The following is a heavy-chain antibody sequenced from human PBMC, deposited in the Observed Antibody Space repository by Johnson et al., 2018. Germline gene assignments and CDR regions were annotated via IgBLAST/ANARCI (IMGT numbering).Heavy chain of an antibody. Sequence: QVQLVESGGGVVQPGTSLRLSCVVSGFNFNDYGIHWVRQAPGKGLEWVAAVWNNGILKNYADSVKGRFTVSRDNFKNTAYLQMDSLRADDTALYYCAKGEVAMTDVGAFDVWGQGTLVTVSS. CDR1: GFNFNDYG. CDR2: VWNNGILK. J-gene: IGHJ3*01. V-gene: IGHV3-33*03. CDR3: AKGEVAMTDVGAFDV. D-gene: IGHD2-21*02.